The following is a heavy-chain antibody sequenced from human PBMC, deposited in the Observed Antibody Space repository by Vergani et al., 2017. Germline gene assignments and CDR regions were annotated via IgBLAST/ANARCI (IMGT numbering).Heavy chain of an antibody. CDR3: ARGSGKYYYDSSGYYLGY. V-gene: IGHV4-34*01. CDR1: GGSFSGYY. J-gene: IGHJ4*02. D-gene: IGHD3-22*01. CDR2: INHSGST. Sequence: QVQLQQWGAGLLKPSETLSLTCAVYGGSFSGYYWSWIRQPPGKGLEWIGEINHSGSTNYNPSLKSRVTISVDTSKNQFSLKLSSVTAADTAVYYCARGSGKYYYDSSGYYLGYWGQGTLVTVSS.